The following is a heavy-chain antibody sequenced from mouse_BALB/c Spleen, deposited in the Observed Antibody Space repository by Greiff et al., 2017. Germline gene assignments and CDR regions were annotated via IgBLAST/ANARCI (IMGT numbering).Heavy chain of an antibody. Sequence: LKQPGSELVRPGASVKLSCKASGYTFTSYWMHWVKQRHGQGLEWIGNIYPGSGSTNYDEKFKSKGTLTVDTSSSTAYMHLSSLTSEDSAVYYCTREDGSFDVWGAGTTVTVSS. V-gene: IGHV1S22*01. CDR2: IYPGSGST. D-gene: IGHD2-3*01. CDR1: GYTFTSYW. J-gene: IGHJ1*01. CDR3: TREDGSFDV.